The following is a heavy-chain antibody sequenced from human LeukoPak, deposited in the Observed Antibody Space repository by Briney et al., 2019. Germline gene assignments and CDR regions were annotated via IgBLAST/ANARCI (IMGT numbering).Heavy chain of an antibody. J-gene: IGHJ4*02. CDR2: ISGSGGST. D-gene: IGHD3-22*01. CDR3: AKLARLFYDSSGYYLQPFDY. Sequence: GGSLRLSCAASGFTFSIYAMSWVRQAPGKGLEWVSAISGSGGSTYYADSVKGRFTISRDNSKNTLYLQMNSLRAEDTAVYYCAKLARLFYDSSGYYLQPFDYWGQGTLVTVSS. CDR1: GFTFSIYA. V-gene: IGHV3-23*01.